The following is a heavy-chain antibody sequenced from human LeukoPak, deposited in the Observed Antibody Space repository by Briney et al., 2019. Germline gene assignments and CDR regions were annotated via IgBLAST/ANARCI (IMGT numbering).Heavy chain of an antibody. V-gene: IGHV3-23*01. CDR1: GFTFSSYA. Sequence: GGSLRLSCAASGFTFSSYAMSWVRQAPGKGLEWVSGISGSDGSTNYADSVKGRFTISRENSKNTLYLQMNSLRAEDTAVYYCAKDYQRAYYYGSGFDYWGQGTLVTVSS. D-gene: IGHD3-10*01. CDR2: ISGSDGST. J-gene: IGHJ4*02. CDR3: AKDYQRAYYYGSGFDY.